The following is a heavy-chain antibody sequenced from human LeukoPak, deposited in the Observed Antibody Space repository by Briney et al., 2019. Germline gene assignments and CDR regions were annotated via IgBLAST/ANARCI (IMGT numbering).Heavy chain of an antibody. CDR2: ISAYNGNT. Sequence: ASVKVSCKASGYTFTSYGISWVRQAPGQGLEWMGWISAYNGNTNNAQKLQGRVTMTTHTSTSTAYMELRSLRSDDTAVYYCARRLRKNSGSFHFDYWGQGTLVTVSS. D-gene: IGHD1-26*01. J-gene: IGHJ4*02. CDR1: GYTFTSYG. V-gene: IGHV1-18*01. CDR3: ARRLRKNSGSFHFDY.